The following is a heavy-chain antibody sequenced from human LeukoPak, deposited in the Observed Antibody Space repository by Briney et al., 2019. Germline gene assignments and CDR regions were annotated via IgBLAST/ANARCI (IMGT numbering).Heavy chain of an antibody. Sequence: GSSVKVSCTASGGTFSSYAISWVRQAPGQGLEWMGGIIPIFGTANYAQKFQGRVTITADESTSTAYMELSSLRSEDTAVYHCASARGGRGNYWGQGTLVTVSS. CDR3: ASARGGRGNY. J-gene: IGHJ4*02. V-gene: IGHV1-69*01. CDR1: GGTFSSYA. D-gene: IGHD3-16*01. CDR2: IIPIFGTA.